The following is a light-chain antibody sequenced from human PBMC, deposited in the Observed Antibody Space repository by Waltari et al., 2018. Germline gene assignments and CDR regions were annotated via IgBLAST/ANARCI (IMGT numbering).Light chain of an antibody. Sequence: EVVLTQSPDTLSMSAGESVTLSCRASRHIGGSLAWYQQKAGQAPRLLFYHASTRATGVADRFSAAGSGTDFTLTISSLRAEDSAVYYCQQYNDWPPYTFGQGTKLE. CDR3: QQYNDWPPYT. V-gene: IGKV3-15*01. J-gene: IGKJ2*01. CDR1: RHIGGS. CDR2: HAS.